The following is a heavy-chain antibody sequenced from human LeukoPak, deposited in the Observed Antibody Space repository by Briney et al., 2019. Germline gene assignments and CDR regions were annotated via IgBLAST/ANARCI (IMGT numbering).Heavy chain of an antibody. J-gene: IGHJ5*02. Sequence: ASVKVSCKASGYTFTSYAMHWVRQAPGQRLELMGWINAGNGNTKYSQKFQGRVTITRDTSASTAYMELSSLRSEDTAVYYCARDLSTDSSGYYYVNWFDPWGQGTLVTVSS. CDR2: INAGNGNT. D-gene: IGHD3-22*01. V-gene: IGHV1-3*01. CDR1: GYTFTSYA. CDR3: ARDLSTDSSGYYYVNWFDP.